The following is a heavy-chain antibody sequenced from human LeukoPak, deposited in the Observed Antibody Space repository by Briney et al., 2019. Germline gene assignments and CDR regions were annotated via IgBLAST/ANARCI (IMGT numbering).Heavy chain of an antibody. J-gene: IGHJ4*02. CDR2: ISYDGSNK. CDR1: GFTFSNYG. D-gene: IGHD3-22*01. Sequence: GGSLRLSCAASGFTFSNYGIHWVRQAPGKGLEWVTVISYDGSNKYYADSVKGRFNISRDNAKNSLYLQMNSLRAEDTAVYYCARGDPDYYDSSGYRYWGQGILVTVSS. CDR3: ARGDPDYYDSSGYRY. V-gene: IGHV3-30*03.